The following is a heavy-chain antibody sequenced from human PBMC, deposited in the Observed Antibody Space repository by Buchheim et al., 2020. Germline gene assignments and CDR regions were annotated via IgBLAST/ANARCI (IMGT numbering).Heavy chain of an antibody. J-gene: IGHJ4*02. D-gene: IGHD1-26*01. CDR1: GFTFSRFA. Sequence: EVQLLESGGGLVQPGGSLRLSCAASGFTFSRFAMSWIRQAPGKGLEWVSTITGGGVTTNYADSAKCRLTISRDHSKNKVYPQMSNLRAEDTALYYCARDPNGSFDYWGQGTL. V-gene: IGHV3-23*01. CDR3: ARDPNGSFDY. CDR2: ITGGGVTT.